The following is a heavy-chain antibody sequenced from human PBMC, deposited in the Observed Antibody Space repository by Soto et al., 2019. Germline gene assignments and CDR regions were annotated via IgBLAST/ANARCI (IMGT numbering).Heavy chain of an antibody. J-gene: IGHJ5*02. CDR3: ARGAEMSTLTKWFDP. CDR2: ISRDGNAI. D-gene: IGHD1-1*01. V-gene: IGHV3-11*01. CDR1: GFTFSDYY. Sequence: TGGSLRLSCAASGFTFSDYYMSWIRQAPGKGLEWLAYISRDGNAIFYADSVNGRFTISRDNAKNSLFLQMDDLRAEDTAMFFCARGAEMSTLTKWFDPWGQGTLVTVSS.